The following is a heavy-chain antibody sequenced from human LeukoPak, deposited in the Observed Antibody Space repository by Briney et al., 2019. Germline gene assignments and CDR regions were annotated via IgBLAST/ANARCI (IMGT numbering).Heavy chain of an antibody. J-gene: IGHJ4*02. CDR1: GGSISSYY. Sequence: SETLSLTCTVSGGSISSYYWSWIRQPAGKGLEWIGRIYTSGSTNYNPSLKSRVTMSVDTSKNQISLKLSSVTAADTAVYYCARDADSSGWYYFDYWGQGTLVTVSS. CDR2: IYTSGST. V-gene: IGHV4-4*07. CDR3: ARDADSSGWYYFDY. D-gene: IGHD6-19*01.